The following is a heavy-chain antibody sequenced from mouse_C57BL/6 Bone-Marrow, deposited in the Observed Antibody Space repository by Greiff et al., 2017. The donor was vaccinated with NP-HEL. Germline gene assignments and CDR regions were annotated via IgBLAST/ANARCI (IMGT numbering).Heavy chain of an antibody. CDR2: IDPETGGT. V-gene: IGHV1-15*01. D-gene: IGHD1-1*01. CDR1: GYTFTDYE. CDR3: TRDHYYGSSYY. Sequence: LQESGAELVRPGASVTLSCKASGYTFTDYEMHWVKQTPVHGLEWIGAIDPETGGTAYNQKFKGKAILTADKSSSTAYMELRSLTSEDSAVYYCTRDHYYGSSYYWGQGTTLTVSS. J-gene: IGHJ2*01.